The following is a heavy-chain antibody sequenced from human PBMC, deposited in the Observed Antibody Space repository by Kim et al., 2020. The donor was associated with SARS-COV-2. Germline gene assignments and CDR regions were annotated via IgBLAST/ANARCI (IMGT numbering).Heavy chain of an antibody. V-gene: IGHV1-69*13. D-gene: IGHD3-22*01. J-gene: IGHJ5*02. Sequence: SVKVSCKASGGTFSSYAISWVRQAPGQGLEWMGGIIPIFGTANYAQKFQGRVTITADESTSTAYMELSSLRSEDTAVYYCARDLTTYYYDSSGYSFHWFDPWGQGTLVTVSS. CDR1: GGTFSSYA. CDR3: ARDLTTYYYDSSGYSFHWFDP. CDR2: IIPIFGTA.